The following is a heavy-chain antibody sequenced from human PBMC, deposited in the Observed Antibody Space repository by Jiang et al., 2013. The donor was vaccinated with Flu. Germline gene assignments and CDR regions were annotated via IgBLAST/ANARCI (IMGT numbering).Heavy chain of an antibody. CDR2: ISAYNGNT. V-gene: IGHV1-18*01. CDR3: ASSFDAVQDYGGNSEEYFQH. Sequence: FTSYGISWVRQAPGQGLEWMGWISAYNGNTNYAQKFQGRVTITADKSTSTAYMELSSLRSEDTAVYYCASSFDAVQDYGGNSEEYFQHWGQGTLVTVSS. J-gene: IGHJ1*01. D-gene: IGHD4-23*01. CDR1: FTSYG.